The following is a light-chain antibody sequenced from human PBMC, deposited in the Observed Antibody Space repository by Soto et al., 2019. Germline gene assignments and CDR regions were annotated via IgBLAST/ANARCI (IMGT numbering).Light chain of an antibody. J-gene: IGLJ2*01. V-gene: IGLV2-23*03. CDR1: SSDVGSYNL. CDR2: EGS. CDR3: CSYAGSSTFDVV. Sequence: QSVLTQPASVSGSPGQSITISCTGTSSDVGSYNLVSWYQQHPGKAPKLMIYEGSKRPSGVSNRFSGSKSGNTASLTISGLQAEDEADYYCCSYAGSSTFDVVFGGGTKLTVL.